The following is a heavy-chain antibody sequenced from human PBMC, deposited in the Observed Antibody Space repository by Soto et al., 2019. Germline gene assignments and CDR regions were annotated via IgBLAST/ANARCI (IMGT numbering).Heavy chain of an antibody. CDR3: ARARGSWYYYGMDV. CDR2: INPNSGGT. Sequence: GASVKVSCKASGYTFTGYYMHWVRQAPGQGLEWMGWINPNSGGTNYAQKFQGWVTMTRDTSISTAYMELSRLRSDDTAVYYCARARGSWYYYGMDVWGQGTTVTVSS. D-gene: IGHD6-13*01. J-gene: IGHJ6*02. V-gene: IGHV1-2*04. CDR1: GYTFTGYY.